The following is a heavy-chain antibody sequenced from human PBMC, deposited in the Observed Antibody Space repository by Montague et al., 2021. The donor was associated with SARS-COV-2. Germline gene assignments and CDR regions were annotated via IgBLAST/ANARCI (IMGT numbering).Heavy chain of an antibody. CDR2: IYYSGST. V-gene: IGHV4-39*01. Sequence: SKTLSLTCTVSGGSISSSSYYWGWIRQPPGKGLEWIGSIYYSGSTYYNPSLKSRVTISVDTSKNQFSLKLSSVTAADTAVYYCAHDYGDYSSSYYYGMDVWGQGTTVTVSS. CDR3: AHDYGDYSSSYYYGMDV. J-gene: IGHJ6*02. D-gene: IGHD4-17*01. CDR1: GGSISSSSYY.